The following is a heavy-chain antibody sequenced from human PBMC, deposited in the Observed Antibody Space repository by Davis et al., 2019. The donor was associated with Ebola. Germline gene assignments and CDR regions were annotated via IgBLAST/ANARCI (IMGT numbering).Heavy chain of an antibody. V-gene: IGHV4-59*01. CDR2: IYYSGST. Sequence: PGGSLRLSCAVYGGSFSGYYWSWIRQPPGKGLEWIGYIYYSGSTNYNPSLKSRVTISVDTSKNQFSLKLSSVTAADTAVYYCARDGGYCSSTSCDYYYYYGMDVWGQGTTVTVSS. J-gene: IGHJ6*02. D-gene: IGHD2-2*01. CDR3: ARDGGYCSSTSCDYYYYYGMDV. CDR1: GGSFSGYY.